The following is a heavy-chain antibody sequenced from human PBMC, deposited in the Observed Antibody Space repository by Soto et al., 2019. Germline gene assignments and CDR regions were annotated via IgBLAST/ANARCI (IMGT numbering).Heavy chain of an antibody. CDR1: GYTFTSYG. J-gene: IGHJ4*02. CDR2: ISTNNGST. CDR3: ARDGRSSYSSGWYYFDY. D-gene: IGHD6-19*01. V-gene: IGHV1-18*01. Sequence: ASVKGSCKASGYTFTSYGITWLRQTPGQGLEWMGWISTNNGSTSYAQKFQGRVTMTRDTSTSTVYMELSSLRSEDTAVYYCARDGRSSYSSGWYYFDYWGQGTLVTVS.